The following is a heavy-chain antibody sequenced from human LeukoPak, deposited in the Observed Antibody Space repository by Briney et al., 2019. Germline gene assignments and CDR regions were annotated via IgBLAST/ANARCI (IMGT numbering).Heavy chain of an antibody. CDR1: GFTVSSNY. Sequence: GGSLRLSCAASGFTVSSNYMSWVRQAPGKGLEWVSVIYSGGSTYYADSVKGRFTISRDNSKNTLYLQMNSLRAEDTAVYYCAKAVATGPYYYGSGNYWGQGTLVTVSS. J-gene: IGHJ4*02. D-gene: IGHD3-10*01. CDR2: IYSGGST. CDR3: AKAVATGPYYYGSGNY. V-gene: IGHV3-53*01.